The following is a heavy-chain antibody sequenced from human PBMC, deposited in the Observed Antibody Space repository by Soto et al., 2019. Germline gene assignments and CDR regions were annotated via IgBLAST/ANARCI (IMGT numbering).Heavy chain of an antibody. CDR1: GFTFGNAW. CDR3: TTNFPGPYGSGNWFDP. CDR2: IKRKTEGGTT. Sequence: EVQLVESGGGLVKPGGSLRLSCAASGFTFGNAWLGGVRQAPGKGREGVGGIKRKTEGGTTDYAAPWKGRFTISRDDSKNTLYLQMNSLKTEDTAVYYCTTNFPGPYGSGNWFDPWGQGTLVTVSS. V-gene: IGHV3-15*01. D-gene: IGHD3-10*01. J-gene: IGHJ5*02.